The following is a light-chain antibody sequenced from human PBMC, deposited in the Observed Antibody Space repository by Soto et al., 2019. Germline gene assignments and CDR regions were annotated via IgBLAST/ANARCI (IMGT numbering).Light chain of an antibody. Sequence: QSALTQPASVSGSPGQSITISCTGTSNDVGGYHYVSWYQQHPGKAPKLIIYDVSDRPSGVSNRFSGSKSGNTASLTISGLQAEDEADYYCSSYTYSSTLVVFGGGTKVTVL. CDR1: SNDVGGYHY. CDR3: SSYTYSSTLVV. V-gene: IGLV2-14*01. CDR2: DVS. J-gene: IGLJ3*02.